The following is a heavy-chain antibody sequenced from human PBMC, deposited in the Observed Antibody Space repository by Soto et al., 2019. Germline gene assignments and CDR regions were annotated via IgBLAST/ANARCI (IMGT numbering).Heavy chain of an antibody. Sequence: QITLKESGPPLVKPTQTLTLTCTFSGFSLSTSGVAVGWIRQPPGKALEWLALIYWDNDKRYSPSLKSRLTIPKDTSQNQVVLIMPDLDPVDTATYYCTHRSSRYFHNWGQGTLVTISS. CDR3: THRSSRYFHN. CDR1: GFSLSTSGVA. J-gene: IGHJ1*01. V-gene: IGHV2-5*02. CDR2: IYWDNDK.